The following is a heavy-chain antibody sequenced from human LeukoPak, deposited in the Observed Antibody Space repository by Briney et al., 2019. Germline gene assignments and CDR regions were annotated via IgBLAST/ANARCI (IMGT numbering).Heavy chain of an antibody. CDR1: GFTFSSYA. J-gene: IGHJ4*02. CDR3: ANSESLFWYYGSGGEAG. CDR2: ISGSGGST. V-gene: IGHV3-23*01. Sequence: GGSLRLSCAASGFTFSSYAMSWVRQAPGQGLEWVSAISGSGGSTYYADSVKGRFTISRDNSKNTLYLQMNSLRAEDTAVYYCANSESLFWYYGSGGEAGWGEGTLVTDSS. D-gene: IGHD3-10*01.